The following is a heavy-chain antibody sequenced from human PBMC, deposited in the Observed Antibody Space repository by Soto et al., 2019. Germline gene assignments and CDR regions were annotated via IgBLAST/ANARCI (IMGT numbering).Heavy chain of an antibody. D-gene: IGHD5-12*01. Sequence: PGESLKISCKGSGYSFTSYWIGWVRQMPGKGLEWMGIIYPGDSDTRYSPSFQGQVTFSADKSISTAYLQWSSLKASDTAMYYCARRTRDGYNTFDCWGQGTLVTVSS. CDR2: IYPGDSDT. J-gene: IGHJ4*02. CDR3: ARRTRDGYNTFDC. CDR1: GYSFTSYW. V-gene: IGHV5-51*01.